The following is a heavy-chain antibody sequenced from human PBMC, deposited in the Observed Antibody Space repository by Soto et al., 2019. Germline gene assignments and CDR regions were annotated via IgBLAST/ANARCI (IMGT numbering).Heavy chain of an antibody. D-gene: IGHD6-13*01. CDR1: GGSISSGGYY. V-gene: IGHV4-31*03. J-gene: IGHJ6*02. CDR2: IYYSGST. Sequence: QVQLQESGPGLVKPSQTLSLTCTVSGGSISSGGYYWSWIRQHPGKGLEWIGYIYYSGSTYYNPSLKSRVTISVDTSKNQFSLKLSSVTAADTAVYYCAREQAAGTSWYYGMDVWGQGTTVTVSS. CDR3: AREQAAGTSWYYGMDV.